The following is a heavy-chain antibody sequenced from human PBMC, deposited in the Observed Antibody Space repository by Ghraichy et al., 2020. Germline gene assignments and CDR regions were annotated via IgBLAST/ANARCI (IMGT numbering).Heavy chain of an antibody. CDR1: EFTFDGYP. D-gene: IGHD1-26*01. Sequence: ETLSLTCAASEFTFDGYPMTWVRQAPGKGLEWVSTFGADGRTTFYADSVKGRFTISRDESKSTMYLQMNSLRAEDTAVYYCAKEGGRPGEGAFDVWGQGTMVTVSS. CDR2: FGADGRTT. V-gene: IGHV3-23*01. J-gene: IGHJ3*01. CDR3: AKEGGRPGEGAFDV.